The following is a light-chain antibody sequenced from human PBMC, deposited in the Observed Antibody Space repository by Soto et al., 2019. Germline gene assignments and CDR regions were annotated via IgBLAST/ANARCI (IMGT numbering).Light chain of an antibody. J-gene: IGLJ2*01. CDR1: SSDIGRYNY. Sequence: QSALTQPASVSGSPGQSITISCTGTSSDIGRYNYVSWYQHSPGKAPKLIIYDVSDRPSGVSNRFSGSKSGTTASLTIFGLQAEDEADYYCGSYTSSDTMIFGGGTKVTVL. CDR3: GSYTSSDTMI. V-gene: IGLV2-14*03. CDR2: DVS.